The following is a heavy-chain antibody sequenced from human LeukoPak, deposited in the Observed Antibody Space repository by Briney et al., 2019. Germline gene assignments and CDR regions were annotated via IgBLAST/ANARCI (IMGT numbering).Heavy chain of an antibody. D-gene: IGHD3-9*01. CDR3: ASRFFRYFDRRWFDP. J-gene: IGHJ5*02. Sequence: GSLRLSCAASGFTFSSYWMSWVRQPPGKGLEWIGEIDHSGSTNYNPSLKSRVTISVDTSKNQFSLKLSSVTAADTAVYYCASRFFRYFDRRWFDPWGQGTLVTVSS. CDR2: IDHSGST. CDR1: GFTFSSYW. V-gene: IGHV4-34*01.